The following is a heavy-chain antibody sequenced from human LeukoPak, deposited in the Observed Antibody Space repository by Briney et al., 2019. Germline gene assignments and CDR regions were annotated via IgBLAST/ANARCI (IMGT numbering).Heavy chain of an antibody. CDR3: AKHGALGYCSSTSCPQWFDP. CDR1: GGSISSYY. Sequence: SETLSLTCTLSGGSISSYYWSWIRQPPGKGLEWIGYIYYSGSTNYNPSLKSRVTISVDTSKNQLSLKLSSVTAADTAVYYCAKHGALGYCSSTSCPQWFDPWGQGTLVTVSS. V-gene: IGHV4-59*08. J-gene: IGHJ5*02. CDR2: IYYSGST. D-gene: IGHD2-2*01.